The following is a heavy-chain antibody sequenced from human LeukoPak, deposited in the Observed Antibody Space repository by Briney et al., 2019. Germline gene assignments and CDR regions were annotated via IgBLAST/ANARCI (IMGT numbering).Heavy chain of an antibody. Sequence: SETLSLTCTVSGGSISSYYWNWIRQPPGQGLEWIGYIYYSGRINYNPSLKSRVTISVDTSKNQFSLKLSSVTAADTAVYYCARGIAAASERALDIWGQGTTVTVSS. V-gene: IGHV4-59*01. J-gene: IGHJ3*02. CDR2: IYYSGRI. CDR3: ARGIAAASERALDI. CDR1: GGSISSYY. D-gene: IGHD6-13*01.